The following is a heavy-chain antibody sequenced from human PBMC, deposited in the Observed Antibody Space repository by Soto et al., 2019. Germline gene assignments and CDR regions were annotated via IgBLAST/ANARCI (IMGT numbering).Heavy chain of an antibody. CDR1: GRAPNTYY. CDR2: VSSTGST. CDR3: ARFSPPRKSYDSNPGWFDP. J-gene: IGHJ5*02. D-gene: IGHD3-22*01. Sequence: SETLSPTFNTSGRAPNTYYWIRIRQSPGKGLEWIGYVSSTGSTNYNPSLKSRVILSLDTSTSEVSLSLTSVTAADAAVYFCARFSPPRKSYDSNPGWFDPWGQGIMVT. V-gene: IGHV4-59*01.